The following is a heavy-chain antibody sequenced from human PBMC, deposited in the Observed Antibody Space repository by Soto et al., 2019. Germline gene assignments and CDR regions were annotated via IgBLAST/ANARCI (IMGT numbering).Heavy chain of an antibody. V-gene: IGHV3-74*01. D-gene: IGHD3-3*01. CDR1: GFTFSNYW. J-gene: IGHJ4*02. CDR3: ALPWIGVVIAYYAY. CDR2: ISPDGSNT. Sequence: GGSLRLSCVASGFTFSNYWMHWVRQAPGKGLVWVSRISPDGSNTNYADSVKGRFTISRDNAKNTLYLQINSLRAEDTALYYCALPWIGVVIAYYAYWGQGTLVTVSS.